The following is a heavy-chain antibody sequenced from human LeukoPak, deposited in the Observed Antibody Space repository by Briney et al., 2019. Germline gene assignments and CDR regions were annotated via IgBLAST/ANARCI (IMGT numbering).Heavy chain of an antibody. V-gene: IGHV4-59*08. D-gene: IGHD6-19*01. CDR2: IYYSGST. J-gene: IGHJ4*02. CDR1: GGSISSYY. Sequence: SETLSLTCTVSGGSISSYYWSWIRQPPGKGLEWVGYIYYSGSTNYNPSLKSRVTISVDTSKNQFSLKLSSVTAADTAVYYCASSGIAVAGRGVGYFDYWGQGTLVTVSP. CDR3: ASSGIAVAGRGVGYFDY.